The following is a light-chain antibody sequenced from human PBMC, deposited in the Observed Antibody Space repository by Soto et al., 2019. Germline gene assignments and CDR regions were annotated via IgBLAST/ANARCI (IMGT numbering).Light chain of an antibody. V-gene: IGLV1-51*02. Sequence: QSVLTQPPSVSAAPGQTVTISCSGSSSSIGSNYVSWYQQLPGTAPKLLIYENDMRPSGIPDRFSGSKSGTSATLGITGLQTGDEADYYCGTWDSSLSAYVFGTGTKLTVL. CDR3: GTWDSSLSAYV. J-gene: IGLJ1*01. CDR2: END. CDR1: SSSIGSNY.